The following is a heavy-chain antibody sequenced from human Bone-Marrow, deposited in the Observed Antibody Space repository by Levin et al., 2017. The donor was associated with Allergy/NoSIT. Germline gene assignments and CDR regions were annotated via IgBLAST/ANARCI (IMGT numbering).Heavy chain of an antibody. J-gene: IGHJ4*02. CDR1: GESVSSSGFY. V-gene: IGHV4-31*02. CDR2: IYYPGNT. D-gene: IGHD3-10*01. Sequence: NPSETLSLTCTVSGESVSSSGFYWTWIRQYPGKGLEWFGHIYYPGNTSYNPSLKSRVSISEDRSKNQFSLKLDSVTAADTPVYYCARESVYYGSGSWIDCWGQGTLVTVSS. CDR3: ARESVYYGSGSWIDC.